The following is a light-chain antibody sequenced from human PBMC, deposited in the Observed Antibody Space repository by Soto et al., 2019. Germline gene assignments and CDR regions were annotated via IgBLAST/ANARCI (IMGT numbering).Light chain of an antibody. CDR3: QPYDSSLSGMV. CDR1: SSNIGAGYE. Sequence: QAVVTQPPSVSGAPGQRVTISCTGSSSNIGAGYEVHWYQQLPGTAPKLLIYGDRYRPSGVPDRFSGSKSGTSVSLAITGLQAEDEADYHCQPYDSSLSGMVFGGGTKLTVL. V-gene: IGLV1-40*01. CDR2: GDR. J-gene: IGLJ3*02.